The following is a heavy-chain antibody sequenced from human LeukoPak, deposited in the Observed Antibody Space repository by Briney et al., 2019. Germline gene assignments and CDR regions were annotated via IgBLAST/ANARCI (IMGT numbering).Heavy chain of an antibody. CDR3: AREDSGSYYNYYYFYMDV. D-gene: IGHD3-10*01. CDR1: GGSFSNNF. CDR2: IYPSGNT. J-gene: IGHJ6*03. V-gene: IGHV4-4*07. Sequence: PSETLSLTCSVSGGSFSNNFWSWVRQPAGKGLEWIGRIYPSGNTNYNPSLKSRVTLSVDSSKTQFSLNLSSVTAADTAVYYCAREDSGSYYNYYYFYMDVWGKGTTVTISS.